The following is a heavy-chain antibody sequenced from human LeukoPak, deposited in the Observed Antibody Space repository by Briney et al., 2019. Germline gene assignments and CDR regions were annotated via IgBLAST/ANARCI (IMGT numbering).Heavy chain of an antibody. CDR3: ARDVWTGVAVSDY. Sequence: GSLRLSCVASGFTFSSYWMTWVRQAPGKGLEWLANIKEDGSIQYYLDSVRGRFTISRDNAKTSVYLQLNSLRADDTAVYYCARDVWTGVAVSDYWGQGTLVTVSS. CDR1: GFTFSSYW. D-gene: IGHD6-19*01. CDR2: IKEDGSIQ. J-gene: IGHJ4*02. V-gene: IGHV3-7*01.